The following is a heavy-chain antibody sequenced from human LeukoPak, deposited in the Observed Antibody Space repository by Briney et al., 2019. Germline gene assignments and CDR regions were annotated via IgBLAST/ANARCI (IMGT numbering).Heavy chain of an antibody. CDR1: GFTVRTNH. Sequence: GGSLRLSCAVSGFTVRTNHMNWVRQAPMKGLEWVSVIYSGGSTYYSDSVKGRFTISRDNSKNTLYLQTNSLRGEGTAVYYCARDLRRIAEYYFDYWGQGTLVTVSS. J-gene: IGHJ4*02. CDR3: ARDLRRIAEYYFDY. V-gene: IGHV3-53*01. D-gene: IGHD6-13*01. CDR2: IYSGGST.